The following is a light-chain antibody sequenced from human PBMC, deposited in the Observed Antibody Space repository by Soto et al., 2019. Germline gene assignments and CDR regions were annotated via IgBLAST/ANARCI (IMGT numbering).Light chain of an antibody. CDR1: QSVSTN. CDR3: QQFNKWPRT. Sequence: ENVLTQSPGTLSLSPGERATLSCRASQSVSTNLAWYQQRPGQAPRLIISGAYTRATGIPARFSGSGSGTEFTLTISSLQSEDFAIYYCQQFNKWPRTFGQGTKVDIK. V-gene: IGKV3-15*01. J-gene: IGKJ1*01. CDR2: GAY.